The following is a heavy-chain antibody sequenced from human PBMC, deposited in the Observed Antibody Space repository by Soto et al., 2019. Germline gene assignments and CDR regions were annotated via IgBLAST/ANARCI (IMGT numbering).Heavy chain of an antibody. D-gene: IGHD2-8*01. CDR1: GYSFTSYW. CDR3: ARGTARSYCTNGVCYTLYYYYYGMDV. Sequence: GESLKISCKGSGYSFTSYWISWVRQMPGKGLEWMGRIDPSDSYTNYSPSFQGHVTISADKSISTAYLQWSSLKASDTAMYYCARGTARSYCTNGVCYTLYYYYYGMDVWGQGTTVTVSS. CDR2: IDPSDSYT. J-gene: IGHJ6*02. V-gene: IGHV5-10-1*01.